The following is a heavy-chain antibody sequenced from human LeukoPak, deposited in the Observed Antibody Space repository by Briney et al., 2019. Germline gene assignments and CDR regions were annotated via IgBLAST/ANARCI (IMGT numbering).Heavy chain of an antibody. J-gene: IGHJ6*03. CDR1: GFTFSSYS. V-gene: IGHV3-21*01. CDR2: ISTSSSYI. Sequence: GGSLRLSCAAAGFTFSSYSMNWVRQAPGKGLEWVSFISTSSSYIHNADSVKGRFTISRDNAENSLYLQMNSLRAEDTAVYYCARAAIAAARIYYYMDVWGKGTTVTVSS. D-gene: IGHD6-13*01. CDR3: ARAAIAAARIYYYMDV.